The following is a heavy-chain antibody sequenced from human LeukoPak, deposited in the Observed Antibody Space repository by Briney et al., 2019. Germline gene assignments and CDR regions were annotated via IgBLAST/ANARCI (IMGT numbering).Heavy chain of an antibody. J-gene: IGHJ3*02. Sequence: PSETMSLTCTVSGGSLSSLYCSWVRQPPGKGLEWIGYIFYIGSPNSNPSLKSRVTIPVGTSKNQFSLKLSSATAADTAVYYCARHPCSGSTFDIWGQGTMVTLSS. V-gene: IGHV4-59*01. CDR1: GGSLSSLY. D-gene: IGHD6-19*01. CDR3: ARHPCSGSTFDI. CDR2: IFYIGSP.